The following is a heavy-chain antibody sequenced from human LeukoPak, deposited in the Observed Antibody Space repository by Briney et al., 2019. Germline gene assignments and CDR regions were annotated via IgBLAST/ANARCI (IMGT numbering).Heavy chain of an antibody. CDR1: GSRFTSYW. J-gene: IGHJ4*02. V-gene: IGHV5-51*01. Sequence: GESLKISCKGSGSRFTSYWIGWVRQMPGKGLEWMGIINPGDSETKYSPSFQGQVTISADKSISTAYLQWSSLKASDTAMYYCARPGYRSRYFDYWGQGTLVTVSS. D-gene: IGHD6-19*01. CDR2: INPGDSET. CDR3: ARPGYRSRYFDY.